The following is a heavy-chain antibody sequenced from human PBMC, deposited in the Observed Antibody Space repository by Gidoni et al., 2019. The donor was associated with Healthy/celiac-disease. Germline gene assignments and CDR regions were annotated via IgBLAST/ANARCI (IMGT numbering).Heavy chain of an antibody. Sequence: EVQLVESGGGLVQPGGSLRLSCAASGFPFSSYEMNWVRQAPGKGLEWVSYISSSGSTIYYADSVKGRFTISRDNAKNSLYLQMNSLRAEDTAVYYCARGVIVVVTASYYMDVWGKGTTVTVSS. CDR2: ISSSGSTI. D-gene: IGHD2-21*02. CDR3: ARGVIVVVTASYYMDV. V-gene: IGHV3-48*03. J-gene: IGHJ6*03. CDR1: GFPFSSYE.